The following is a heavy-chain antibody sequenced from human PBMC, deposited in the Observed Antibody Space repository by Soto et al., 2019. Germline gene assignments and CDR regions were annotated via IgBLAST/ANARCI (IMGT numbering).Heavy chain of an antibody. J-gene: IGHJ4*02. D-gene: IGHD7-27*01. Sequence: GSLSQSWSATGFTLTTFAMRWVRQSPGKGLEWVSTISGSGGITYYADAVKGRFSISRDNSMGTLYLQMKSLRVEDTAIYYCAKEVSLGSTVDLGYWGRGTLVTVSS. V-gene: IGHV3-23*01. CDR1: GFTLTTFA. CDR3: AKEVSLGSTVDLGY. CDR2: ISGSGGIT.